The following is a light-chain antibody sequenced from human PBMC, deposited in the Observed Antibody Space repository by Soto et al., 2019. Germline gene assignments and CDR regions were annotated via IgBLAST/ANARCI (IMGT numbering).Light chain of an antibody. V-gene: IGLV7-46*01. CDR1: TGPVTSGHW. CDR3: SSFAGSPVV. Sequence: QAVVTQEPSLTVSPGGTVTLTCDSSTGPVTSGHWPYWLQQKPGQAPRTLIYDTDKKHSWTPARFSGSLLGGKAALTLSGAQPEDEADYYCSSFAGSPVVFGGGTKLTVL. CDR2: DTD. J-gene: IGLJ2*01.